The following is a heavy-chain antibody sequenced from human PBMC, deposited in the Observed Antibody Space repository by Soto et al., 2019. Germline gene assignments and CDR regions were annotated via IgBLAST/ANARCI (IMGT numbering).Heavy chain of an antibody. V-gene: IGHV3-30*18. CDR1: GFTFSSYG. Sequence: GSLRLSCAASGFTFSSYGMHWVRQAPGKGLEWVAVISYDGSNKYYADSVKGRFTISRDNSKNTLYLQMDSLRAEDTAVYYCAKDLGFCSGGSCPTSHYGMDVWGQGTTVTVSS. CDR3: AKDLGFCSGGSCPTSHYGMDV. J-gene: IGHJ6*02. CDR2: ISYDGSNK. D-gene: IGHD2-15*01.